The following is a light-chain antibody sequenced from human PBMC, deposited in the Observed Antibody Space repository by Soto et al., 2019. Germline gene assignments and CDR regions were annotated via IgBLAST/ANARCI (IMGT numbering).Light chain of an antibody. CDR1: SSDVGAYNY. Sequence: QSVLTQPRSVSGSPGQSVTISCTGTSSDVGAYNYVSWYQQHPGKVPKLMIYDVSRRPSGVPDRFSGSKSGNTAPLTISGLQADDEADYYCCSYAGSYTLVFGGGTKLTVL. V-gene: IGLV2-11*01. J-gene: IGLJ3*02. CDR3: CSYAGSYTLV. CDR2: DVS.